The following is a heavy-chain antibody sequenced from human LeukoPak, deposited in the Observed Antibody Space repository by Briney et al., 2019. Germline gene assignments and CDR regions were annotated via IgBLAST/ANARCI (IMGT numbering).Heavy chain of an antibody. V-gene: IGHV4-4*09. Sequence: PSETLSLTCTVSGGSITSYYWSWIRQTPGKGLEWIGYIYSSGSTNYNPSLKSRVTISVDTSKNQFSLKLSSVTAADTAVYYCARFGGYYGSGSYWGQGTLVTVSS. CDR1: GGSITSYY. D-gene: IGHD3-10*01. CDR2: IYSSGST. CDR3: ARFGGYYGSGSY. J-gene: IGHJ4*02.